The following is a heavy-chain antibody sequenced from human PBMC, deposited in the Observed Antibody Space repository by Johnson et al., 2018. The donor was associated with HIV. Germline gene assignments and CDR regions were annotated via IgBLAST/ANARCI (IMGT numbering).Heavy chain of an antibody. Sequence: QVQLVESGGGVVRPGGSLRLSCAASGFTFSSYGMHWVRQAPGKGLEWVAVVSYDGSSTNYADSVKGRFTISRDNAKNTLYLQMNSLRAEDTAVFYCARDAKVGYGDAFDIWGHGTMVTVSS. V-gene: IGHV3-30*19. D-gene: IGHD5-12*01. CDR2: VSYDGSST. J-gene: IGHJ3*02. CDR1: GFTFSSYG. CDR3: ARDAKVGYGDAFDI.